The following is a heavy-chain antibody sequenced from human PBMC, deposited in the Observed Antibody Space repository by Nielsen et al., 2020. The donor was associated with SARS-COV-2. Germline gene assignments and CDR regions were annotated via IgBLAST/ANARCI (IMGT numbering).Heavy chain of an antibody. J-gene: IGHJ4*02. CDR2: ISYDGTQT. Sequence: GESLKISCAASGITLNYYGMHWVRQAPGKGLEWVAVISYDGTQTFYGDSVRGRFTISRDNSKNTLYLQINSLRAEDTAVYHCAKQRAQTIAAAANYWGQGTLVTVSP. CDR3: AKQRAQTIAAAANY. D-gene: IGHD6-13*01. CDR1: GITLNYYG. V-gene: IGHV3-30*18.